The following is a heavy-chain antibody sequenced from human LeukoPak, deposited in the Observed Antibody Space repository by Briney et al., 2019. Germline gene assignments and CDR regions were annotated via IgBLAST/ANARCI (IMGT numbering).Heavy chain of an antibody. J-gene: IGHJ4*02. V-gene: IGHV1-2*02. CDR1: EYNFTDYS. Sequence: GASVKVSCKASEYNFTDYSIHWVRQAPGQGLEWMGWITPKNGDTSYAQKFQGRVTMTRDTSISTAHMEVSRLTSEDTAVYYCAREIVHSGGDSWGQGTLVIVSS. D-gene: IGHD1-26*01. CDR2: ITPKNGDT. CDR3: AREIVHSGGDS.